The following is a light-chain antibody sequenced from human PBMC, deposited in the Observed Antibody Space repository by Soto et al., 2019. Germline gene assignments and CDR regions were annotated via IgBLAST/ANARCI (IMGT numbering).Light chain of an antibody. Sequence: EIVMTQSPATLSVSPGERATLSCRASQSVNSNYLAWYQQKPGQAPRLLIYGISKRATDIPDRFSGSGSGTEFTLTISSLQPEDFATYYCQQYNSWPLTFGGGTKVDIK. CDR2: GIS. CDR3: QQYNSWPLT. CDR1: QSVNSN. J-gene: IGKJ4*01. V-gene: IGKV3D-15*01.